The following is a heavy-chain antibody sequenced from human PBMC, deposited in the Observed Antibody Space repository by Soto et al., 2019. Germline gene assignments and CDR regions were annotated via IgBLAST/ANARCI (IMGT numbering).Heavy chain of an antibody. V-gene: IGHV4-30-2*01. Sequence: SETLSLTCALSVPSISSANYSWSCIRQPPGKGLEWIRYIYHSGSTYYDPSLNSRVTISVDRSKTQFSLKLSSVTAADTAVYCCARALLVANLDAFDIWGQGTMVTVSS. CDR1: VPSISSANYS. J-gene: IGHJ3*02. CDR3: ARALLVANLDAFDI. CDR2: IYHSGST. D-gene: IGHD3-10*01.